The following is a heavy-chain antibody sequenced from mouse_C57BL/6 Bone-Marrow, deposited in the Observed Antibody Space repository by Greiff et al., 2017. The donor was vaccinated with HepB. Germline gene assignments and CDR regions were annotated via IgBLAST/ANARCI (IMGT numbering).Heavy chain of an antibody. CDR3: ARPGLWLRRRAGFAY. J-gene: IGHJ3*01. Sequence: EVKLVESGGGLVQPGGSLKLSCAASGFTFSDYYMYWVRQTPEKRLEWVAYISNGGGSTYYPDTVKGRFTISRDNAKNTLYLQMSRLKSEDTAMYYCARPGLWLRRRAGFAYWGQGTLVTVSA. CDR2: ISNGGGST. CDR1: GFTFSDYY. V-gene: IGHV5-12*01. D-gene: IGHD2-2*01.